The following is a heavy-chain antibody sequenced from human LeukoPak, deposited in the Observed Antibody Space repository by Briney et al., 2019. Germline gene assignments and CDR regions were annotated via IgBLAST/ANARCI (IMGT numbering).Heavy chain of an antibody. CDR3: ARETWSGYYVG. D-gene: IGHD3-3*01. CDR1: GGSISSSSYY. Sequence: SETLSLTCTVSGGSISSSSYYWGWIRQPPGKGLEWIGGIHYSGSTYYNPSLKRQVTISVDTSKNQFSLKLSSVTAADTAVYYCARETWSGYYVGWGQGTLVTVSS. CDR2: IHYSGST. J-gene: IGHJ4*02. V-gene: IGHV4-39*07.